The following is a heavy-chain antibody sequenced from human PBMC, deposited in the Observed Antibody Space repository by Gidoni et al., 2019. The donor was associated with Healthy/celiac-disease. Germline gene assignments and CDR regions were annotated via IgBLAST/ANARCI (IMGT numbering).Heavy chain of an antibody. V-gene: IGHV3-30*18. J-gene: IGHJ4*02. CDR2: ISYDGSNK. D-gene: IGHD6-6*01. Sequence: QVQLVESGGGVVQPGRSLRRSCAASGFTFSRCGLQWGRQAPGKGLEWVAVISYDGSNKYYADSVKGRFTISRDNSKNTLYLQMNSLRAEDTAVYYCAKDGEIAARPGAVGEFNYWGQGTLVTVSS. CDR1: GFTFSRCG. CDR3: AKDGEIAARPGAVGEFNY.